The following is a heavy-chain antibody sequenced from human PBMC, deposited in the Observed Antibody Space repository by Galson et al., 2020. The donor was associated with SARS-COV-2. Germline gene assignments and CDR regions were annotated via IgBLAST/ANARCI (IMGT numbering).Heavy chain of an antibody. D-gene: IGHD3-3*01. V-gene: IGHV4-39*07. CDR1: GGSISSPGYY. Sequence: SETLSLTCTVSGGSISSPGYYWGWIRQPPGKGLEWIGSIYYSGSTFYNPSLKSRLTISIDTSKKQFSLKMTSVTAADTAVYYCARDGPYGDLWSWYNPHDNRCGMDGWGQGTTVTVS. CDR3: ARDGPYGDLWSWYNPHDNRCGMDG. CDR2: IYYSGST. J-gene: IGHJ6*02.